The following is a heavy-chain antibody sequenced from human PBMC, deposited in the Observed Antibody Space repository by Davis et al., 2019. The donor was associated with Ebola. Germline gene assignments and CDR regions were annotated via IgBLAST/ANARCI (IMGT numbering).Heavy chain of an antibody. D-gene: IGHD6-19*01. V-gene: IGHV3-48*01. CDR2: ISSSSGSI. Sequence: GGSLRLSCTASGFIFSSYNMNWVRQAPGKGLEWVSYISSSSGSIYYADSVKGRFTVSRDNAKNSLYLQMNSLRAEDTAVYYCARDRLNSVAGVDYWGQGTLVTVSS. CDR1: GFIFSSYN. J-gene: IGHJ4*02. CDR3: ARDRLNSVAGVDY.